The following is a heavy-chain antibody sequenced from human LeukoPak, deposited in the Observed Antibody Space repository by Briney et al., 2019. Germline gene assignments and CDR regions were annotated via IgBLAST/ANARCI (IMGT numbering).Heavy chain of an antibody. J-gene: IGHJ6*03. CDR3: ARVGNGYSYGYVAYYYMDV. V-gene: IGHV1-69*06. CDR2: IIPIFGAP. CDR1: GGTFSSYT. D-gene: IGHD5-18*01. Sequence: SVKVSCKASGGTFSSYTISWVRQAPGQGLEWMGGIIPIFGAPNYAQKFRGRVTITADKSTGTAYMELSSLRSEDTAVYYCARVGNGYSYGYVAYYYMDVWGKGTTVTVSS.